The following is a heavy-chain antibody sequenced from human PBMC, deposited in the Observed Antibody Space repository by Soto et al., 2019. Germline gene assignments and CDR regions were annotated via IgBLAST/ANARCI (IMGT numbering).Heavy chain of an antibody. V-gene: IGHV4-31*03. CDR1: GGSISSGGYY. Sequence: QVQLQESGPGLVKPSQTLSLTCTVSGGSISSGGYYWSWIRQHPGKGLEWIGYIHYSGSTYYNPSLKSRVTISVDTSKNQFSLKLSSVTAADTAVYYCARVGGDAYGDYLYFDYWGQGTLVTVSS. J-gene: IGHJ4*02. D-gene: IGHD4-17*01. CDR3: ARVGGDAYGDYLYFDY. CDR2: IHYSGST.